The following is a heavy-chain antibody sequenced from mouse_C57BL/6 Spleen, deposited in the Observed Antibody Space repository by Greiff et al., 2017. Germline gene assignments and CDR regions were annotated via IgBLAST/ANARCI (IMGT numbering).Heavy chain of an antibody. CDR1: GYTFTSYW. CDR3: ARYSNYVRFAY. CDR2: IHPNSGST. V-gene: IGHV1-64*01. J-gene: IGHJ3*01. Sequence: QVQLQQPGAELVKPGASVQLSCKASGYTFTSYWMHWVKQRPGQGLEWIGMIHPNSGSTNYNEKFKSKATLTVDKSSSTAYMQLSSLTSEDSAVYYCARYSNYVRFAYWGQGTLVTVSA. D-gene: IGHD2-5*01.